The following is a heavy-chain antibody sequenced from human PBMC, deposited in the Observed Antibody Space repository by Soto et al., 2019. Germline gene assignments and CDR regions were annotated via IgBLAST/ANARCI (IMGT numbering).Heavy chain of an antibody. CDR1: GYTFTNYW. Sequence: PGESLKISCKGFGYTFTNYWIGWVRQMPGKGPEWMGIIYPGDSDTKYNPSFQGQVTISADKSITTTYLQWNSLKASDTAIYYCATSIFYYGMDVWGQGTTVTVSS. CDR2: IYPGDSDT. CDR3: ATSIFYYGMDV. J-gene: IGHJ6*02. V-gene: IGHV5-51*01.